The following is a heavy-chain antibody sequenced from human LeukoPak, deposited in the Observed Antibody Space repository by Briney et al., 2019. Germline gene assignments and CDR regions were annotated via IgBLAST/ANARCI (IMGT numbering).Heavy chain of an antibody. V-gene: IGHV3-21*04. CDR1: GFTFDDYG. CDR2: ISSSSSYI. D-gene: IGHD3-16*01. J-gene: IGHJ3*02. CDR3: ARGGGYLSAFDI. Sequence: GGSLRLSCAASGFTFDDYGMSWVRQAPGKGLEWVSSISSSSSYIYYADSVKGRFTISRDNAKNSLYLQMNSLRAEDTAVYYCARGGGYLSAFDIWGQGTMVTVSS.